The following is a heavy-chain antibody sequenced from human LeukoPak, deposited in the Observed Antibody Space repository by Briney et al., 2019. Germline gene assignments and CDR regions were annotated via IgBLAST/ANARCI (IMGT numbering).Heavy chain of an antibody. CDR1: GYTFTGYY. Sequence: GASVKVSCKASGYTFTGYYMHWVRQAPGQGLERMGWMNPNSGNTGYAQKFQGRVTMTRNTSISTAYMELSSLRSEDTAVYYCAREATVTTNWFDPWGQGTLVTVSS. J-gene: IGHJ5*02. CDR3: AREATVTTNWFDP. V-gene: IGHV1-8*02. CDR2: MNPNSGNT. D-gene: IGHD4-17*01.